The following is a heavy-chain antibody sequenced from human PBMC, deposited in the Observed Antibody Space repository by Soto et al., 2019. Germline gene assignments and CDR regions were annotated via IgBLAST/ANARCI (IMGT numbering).Heavy chain of an antibody. J-gene: IGHJ6*02. CDR1: GYTFTSYA. D-gene: IGHD2-15*01. Sequence: ASVKVSCKASGYTFTSYAMHWVRQAPGQRLEWVGWINAGNGNTKYSQKFQGRVTITRDTSASTAYMELSSLRSEDTAVYYCAKGEVYCSGGSCYPKYYYYYYGMDVWGQGTTVTVSS. CDR3: AKGEVYCSGGSCYPKYYYYYYGMDV. V-gene: IGHV1-3*01. CDR2: INAGNGNT.